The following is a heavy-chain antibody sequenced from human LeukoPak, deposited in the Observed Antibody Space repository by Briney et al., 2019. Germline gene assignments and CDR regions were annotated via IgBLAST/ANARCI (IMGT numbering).Heavy chain of an antibody. Sequence: GGSLRLSCAASGFTFSSYWMSWVRQAPGKGLEWVANIKQDGSEKYYVDSVKGRFTISRDNAKNSLYLQMNSLRAEDTAVYYCARIRYYASDGAFDIWGQGTMVTVSS. CDR2: IKQDGSEK. CDR1: GFTFSSYW. D-gene: IGHD3-10*01. J-gene: IGHJ3*02. V-gene: IGHV3-7*01. CDR3: ARIRYYASDGAFDI.